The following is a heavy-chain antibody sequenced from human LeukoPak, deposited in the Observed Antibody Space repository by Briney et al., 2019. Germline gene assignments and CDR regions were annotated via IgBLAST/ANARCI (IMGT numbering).Heavy chain of an antibody. CDR3: ARSRYNWNANWFDP. J-gene: IGHJ5*02. CDR2: INPDSGAT. D-gene: IGHD1-1*01. Sequence: ASVKVSCKASGFTFTGHFLHWVRQAPGQGLEWMAWINPDSGATKYAQKFQGRVTMTRDTSISTAYMELTRLTSDDTAVYYCARSRYNWNANWFDPWGQGSLVSVSS. V-gene: IGHV1-2*02. CDR1: GFTFTGHF.